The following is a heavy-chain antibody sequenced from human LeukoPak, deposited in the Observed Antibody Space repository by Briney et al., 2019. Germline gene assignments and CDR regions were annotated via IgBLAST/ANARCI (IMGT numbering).Heavy chain of an antibody. CDR2: INHSGST. Sequence: SETLSITCAVYGGSFSGYYWSWIRQPRGKGLEWIGEINHSGSTNYNPSLKSRVTISVDTSKNQFSLKLSSVTAADTAVYYCARGDRITGTTGTASDYWGQGTLVTVSS. CDR1: GGSFSGYY. D-gene: IGHD1-7*01. V-gene: IGHV4-34*01. J-gene: IGHJ4*02. CDR3: ARGDRITGTTGTASDY.